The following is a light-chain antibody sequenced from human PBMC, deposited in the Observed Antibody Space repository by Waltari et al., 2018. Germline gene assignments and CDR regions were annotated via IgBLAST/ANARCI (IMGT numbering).Light chain of an antibody. CDR1: NSDVGGYNY. CDR3: SSYTNINTYV. Sequence: QSALTQPASVSGSPGQSIPISCTGTNSDVGGYNYVSWYQQHPDKAPKFIIFDVTKRPSGGSNRFSGSKSGNTASLTISGLQAEDEADYFCSSYTNINTYVFETGTKVTVL. CDR2: DVT. J-gene: IGLJ1*01. V-gene: IGLV2-14*01.